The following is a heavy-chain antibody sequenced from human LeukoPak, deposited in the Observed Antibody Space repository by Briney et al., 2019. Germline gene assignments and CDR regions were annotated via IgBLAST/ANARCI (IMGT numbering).Heavy chain of an antibody. D-gene: IGHD2-21*02. V-gene: IGHV3-23*01. J-gene: IGHJ4*02. Sequence: GGSLRLSCAASGFTFSSYAMSWVRQAPGKGLEWVSAISGSGGSTYYADSVKGRFTIPRDNSKNTLYLQMNSLRAEDTAVYYCAEAYCGGDCSLPSDYWGQGTLVTVSS. CDR2: ISGSGGST. CDR3: AEAYCGGDCSLPSDY. CDR1: GFTFSSYA.